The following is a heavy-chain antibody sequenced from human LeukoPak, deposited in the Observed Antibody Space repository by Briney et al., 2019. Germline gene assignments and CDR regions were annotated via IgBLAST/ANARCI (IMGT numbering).Heavy chain of an antibody. Sequence: GGSLRLSSAASGFTFSDGWMNWVRQAPGKGLEWISVIYSGGSTYYADSVKGRFTISRDNSKNTLYLQMNSLRAEDTAVYYCARVSRFGESIGMYYFDYWGQGTLVTVSS. V-gene: IGHV3-53*01. CDR3: ARVSRFGESIGMYYFDY. CDR1: GFTFSDGW. J-gene: IGHJ4*02. CDR2: IYSGGST. D-gene: IGHD3-10*01.